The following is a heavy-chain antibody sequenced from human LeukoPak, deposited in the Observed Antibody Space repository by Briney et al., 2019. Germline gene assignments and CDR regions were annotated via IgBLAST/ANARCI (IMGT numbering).Heavy chain of an antibody. CDR2: IYHSGST. V-gene: IGHV4-30-2*01. CDR1: GGSISSGGYS. D-gene: IGHD3-3*01. J-gene: IGHJ4*02. CDR3: ARLGAGPTYYDFWSGYSSFYFDY. Sequence: PSETLSLTCAVSGGSISSGGYSWSWIRQPPGKGLEWIGYIYHSGSTYYNPSLKSRVTISVDRSKNQFSLKLSSVTAADTAVYYCARLGAGPTYYDFWSGYSSFYFDYWGQGTLVTVSS.